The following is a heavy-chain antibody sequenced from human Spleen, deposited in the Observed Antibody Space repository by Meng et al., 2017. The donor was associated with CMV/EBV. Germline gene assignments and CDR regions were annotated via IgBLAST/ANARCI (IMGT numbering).Heavy chain of an antibody. J-gene: IGHJ4*02. D-gene: IGHD6-13*01. CDR2: IHNSGTT. CDR1: GNSFTSGNYY. V-gene: IGHV4-30-4*08. CDR3: ARRGSSWYFDS. Sequence: QVQLQESGPGLLKPSQTLSLTCTVSGNSFTSGNYYWSWVRQTPGKGLEWIGYIHNSGTTFYNPSLGSRLTISIDKSKNQFSLTLSSVTAADTAVYYCARRGSSWYFDSWGQGALVTVLL.